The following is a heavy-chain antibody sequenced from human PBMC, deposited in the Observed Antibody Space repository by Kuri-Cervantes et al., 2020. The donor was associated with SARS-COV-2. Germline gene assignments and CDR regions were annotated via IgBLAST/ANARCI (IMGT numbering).Heavy chain of an antibody. Sequence: GGSLRLSCAASGFTFSSYSMNWVRQAPGKGLEWVSVIYSGGSTYYADSVKGRFTISRDNSKNTLYLQMNSLRAEDTAVYYCARERAAGRMFDYWGQGTLVTVSS. CDR3: ARERAAGRMFDY. D-gene: IGHD6-13*01. CDR1: GFTFSSYS. V-gene: IGHV3-53*01. CDR2: IYSGGST. J-gene: IGHJ4*02.